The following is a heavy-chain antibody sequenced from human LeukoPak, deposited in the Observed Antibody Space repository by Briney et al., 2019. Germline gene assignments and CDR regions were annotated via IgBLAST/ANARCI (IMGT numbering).Heavy chain of an antibody. CDR2: ISGSGGST. CDR3: AKGPLRTVYWYFDL. D-gene: IGHD4-17*01. V-gene: IGHV3-23*01. CDR1: GFTFSSYA. J-gene: IGHJ2*01. Sequence: GRSLRLSCAASGFTFSSYAMSWVRQAPGKGLEWVSAISGSGGSTYYADSVKGRFTISRDNSKNTLYLQMNSLRAEDTAVYYCAKGPLRTVYWYFDLWGRGTLVTVSS.